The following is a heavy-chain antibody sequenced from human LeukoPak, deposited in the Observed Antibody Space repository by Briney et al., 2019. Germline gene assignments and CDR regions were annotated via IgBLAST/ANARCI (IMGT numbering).Heavy chain of an antibody. V-gene: IGHV4-59*08. J-gene: IGHJ3*02. Sequence: SETLSLTCTVSGGSISSYYWSWIRQPPGKGLEWIGYIYYSGSTNYNPSLKSRVTISVDTSKNQFSLQLSSVTAADTAVYYCARRSPLLAYCGGDCYSEVSFDIWGQGTMVTVSS. D-gene: IGHD2-21*02. CDR2: IYYSGST. CDR3: ARRSPLLAYCGGDCYSEVSFDI. CDR1: GGSISSYY.